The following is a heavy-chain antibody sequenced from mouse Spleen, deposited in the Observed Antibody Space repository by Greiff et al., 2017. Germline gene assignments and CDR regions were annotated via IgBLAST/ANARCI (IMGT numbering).Heavy chain of an antibody. CDR1: GFTFSSYG. CDR2: ISSGGSYT. J-gene: IGHJ4*01. D-gene: IGHD2-14*01. Sequence: EVQLVESGGDLVKPGGSLKLSCAASGFTFSSYGMSWVRQTPDKRLEWVATISSGGSYTYYPDSVKGRFTISRDNAKNTLYLQMSSLKSEDTAMYYCARGRYEVDYAMDYWGQGTSVTVSS. V-gene: IGHV5-6*01. CDR3: ARGRYEVDYAMDY.